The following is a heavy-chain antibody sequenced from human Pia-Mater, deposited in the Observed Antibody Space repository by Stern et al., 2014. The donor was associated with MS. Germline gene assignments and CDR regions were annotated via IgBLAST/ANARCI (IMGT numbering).Heavy chain of an antibody. J-gene: IGHJ6*02. Sequence: VQLLQSGAEVKKPGSSVKGSCKASGGTFNVYAINWLRQAPGQGLEWMGGIIPIFGTANYAQKFQGRVTITADESTRTSSMQLSSLRYDDTAVYYCARDGRHTNNYGLDVWGQGTTVTVSS. CDR2: IIPIFGTA. CDR1: GGTFNVYA. V-gene: IGHV1-69*01. CDR3: ARDGRHTNNYGLDV.